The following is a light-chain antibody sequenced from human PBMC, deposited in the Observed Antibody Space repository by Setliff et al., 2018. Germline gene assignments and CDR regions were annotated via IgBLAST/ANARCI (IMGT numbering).Light chain of an antibody. CDR3: AAWDDSLTGSYV. J-gene: IGLJ1*01. V-gene: IGLV1-44*01. CDR2: SNN. CDR1: SSNIGGNT. Sequence: QPALTQPPSTSGTPGQRVTISCSGSSSNIGGNTVNWYQQLPGTAPRLLIFSNNDRPSGVSNRFTGSKSGTSASLTISGLQSEDEGDYYCAAWDDSLTGSYVFGTGTKGTVL.